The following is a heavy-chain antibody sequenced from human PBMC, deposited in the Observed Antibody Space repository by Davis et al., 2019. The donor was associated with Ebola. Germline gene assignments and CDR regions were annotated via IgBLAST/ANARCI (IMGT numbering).Heavy chain of an antibody. Sequence: MPSETLSLTCTVSGGSISSYYWSWLRQPPGKGLEWIGYVHYSGSTSNNPSLKSPVPMSVDTSKNQVSLKVRSVNVADTAVYYCAKKKTSGSSYYVDYWGNGTLDTVSS. CDR3: AKKKTSGSSYYVDY. D-gene: IGHD3-10*01. V-gene: IGHV4-59*01. J-gene: IGHJ4*01. CDR2: VHYSGST. CDR1: GGSISSYY.